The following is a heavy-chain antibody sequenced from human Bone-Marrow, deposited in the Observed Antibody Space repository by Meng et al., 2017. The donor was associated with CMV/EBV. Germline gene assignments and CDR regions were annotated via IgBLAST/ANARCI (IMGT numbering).Heavy chain of an antibody. CDR2: INTDGSVT. D-gene: IGHD3-10*01. CDR1: GFTFSRYW. Sequence: EGSLRLSCAASGFTFSRYWMHWARQAPGKGLVWVSCINTDGSVTRYADSVKGRFTISRDNAKNTLYLQMNSLRGEDTAVYYCAKEGYYGSGYGMDVWGQGTTVTVSS. V-gene: IGHV3-74*01. CDR3: AKEGYYGSGYGMDV. J-gene: IGHJ6*02.